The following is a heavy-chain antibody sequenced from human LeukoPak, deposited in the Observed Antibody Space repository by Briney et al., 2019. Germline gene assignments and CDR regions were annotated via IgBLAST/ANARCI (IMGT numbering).Heavy chain of an antibody. J-gene: IGHJ6*04. CDR1: GFTFSNAW. CDR3: TTDQDSDYIRDV. D-gene: IGHD5-12*01. CDR2: IKSKTDGGTT. V-gene: IGHV3-15*01. Sequence: PGGSLRLSCAASGFTFSNAWMSWVRQAPGKGLEWVGRIKSKTDGGTTDYAAPVKGRFTISRDDSKNTLYLQMNSLKTEDTAVYYCTTDQDSDYIRDVWGKGTTVTVSS.